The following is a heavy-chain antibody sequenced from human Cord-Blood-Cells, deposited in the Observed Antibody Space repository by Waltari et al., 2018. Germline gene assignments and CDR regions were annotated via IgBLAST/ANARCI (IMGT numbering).Heavy chain of an antibody. V-gene: IGHV4-30-2*01. CDR2: IYHSGST. CDR1: GGSISSGGYS. CDR3: ARAGRGVVVTPTV. Sequence: QLQLQESGSGLVKPSQTLSLTCAVSGGSISSGGYSWSWIRQPPGKGLEWIGYIYHSGSTYYNPSLKSRVTISVDRSKNQFSLKLSSVTAADTAVYYCARAGRGVVVTPTVWGQGTLVTVSS. D-gene: IGHD2-21*02. J-gene: IGHJ4*02.